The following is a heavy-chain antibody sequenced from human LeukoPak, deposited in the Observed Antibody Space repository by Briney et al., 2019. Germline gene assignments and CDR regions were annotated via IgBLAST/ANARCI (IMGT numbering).Heavy chain of an antibody. CDR1: GFTFSSYS. V-gene: IGHV3-21*01. Sequence: GRSLRLSCAASGFTFSSYSMNWVRQAPGKGLEWVSSISSSSSYIYYADSVKGRFTISRDNAKNSLYLQMNSLRAEDTAVYYCASLVTMVRGVISELDYWGQGTLVTVSS. CDR3: ASLVTMVRGVISELDY. J-gene: IGHJ4*02. D-gene: IGHD3-10*01. CDR2: ISSSSSYI.